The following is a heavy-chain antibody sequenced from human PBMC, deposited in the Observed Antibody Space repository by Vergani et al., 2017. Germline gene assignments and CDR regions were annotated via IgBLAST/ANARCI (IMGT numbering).Heavy chain of an antibody. CDR1: GGTFSSYT. CDR3: ARGLRYVDLDY. D-gene: IGHD3-9*01. V-gene: IGHV1-69*09. J-gene: IGHJ4*02. Sequence: QVQLVQSGAEVKKPGSSVKVSCKASGGTFSSYTISWVRQAPGQGLEWMGRIIPILGIANYAQKFQGRVTITADKSTSTAYMELSSLRSEDTAVYYCARGLRYVDLDYWGQGTLVTVSS. CDR2: IIPILGIA.